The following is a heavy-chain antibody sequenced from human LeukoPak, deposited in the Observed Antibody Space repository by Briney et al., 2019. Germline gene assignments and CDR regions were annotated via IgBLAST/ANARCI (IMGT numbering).Heavy chain of an antibody. CDR2: IYTSGST. J-gene: IGHJ4*02. CDR1: GGSISSYY. CDR3: ARDSDILTGYSVFDY. Sequence: PSGTLSLTCTVSGGSISSYYWSWIRQPAGKGLEWIGRIYTSGSTNYNPSLKSRVTMSVDTSKNQFSLKLTSVTAADTAVYYCARDSDILTGYSVFDYWGQGTLVTVSS. V-gene: IGHV4-4*07. D-gene: IGHD3-9*01.